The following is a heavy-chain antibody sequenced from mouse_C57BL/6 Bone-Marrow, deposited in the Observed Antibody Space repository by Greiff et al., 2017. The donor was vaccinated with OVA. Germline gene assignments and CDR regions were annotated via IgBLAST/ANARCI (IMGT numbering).Heavy chain of an antibody. CDR3: ARKRVIFFDY. J-gene: IGHJ2*01. CDR2: IYPGSGDT. Sequence: VQLQQSGAELVKPGASVKISCKASGYAFSSYWMNWLKQRPGKGLEWIGQIYPGSGDTTYNGTFQGKATLTADKSSSTAYMQLSRPTSEDSAVYFCARKRVIFFDYWGQGTTLTVSS. D-gene: IGHD2-13*01. CDR1: GYAFSSYW. V-gene: IGHV1-80*01.